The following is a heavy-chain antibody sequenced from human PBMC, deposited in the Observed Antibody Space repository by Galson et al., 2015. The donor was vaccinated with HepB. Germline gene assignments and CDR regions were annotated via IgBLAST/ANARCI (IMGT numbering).Heavy chain of an antibody. V-gene: IGHV3-21*01. CDR3: ARERGGYCSSTSCQSDYYYYYYMDV. D-gene: IGHD2-2*01. CDR2: ISSSSSYI. CDR1: GFTFSSYS. J-gene: IGHJ6*03. Sequence: SLRLSCAASGFTFSSYSMNWVHQAPGKGLEWVSSISSSSSYIYYADSVKGRFTISRDNAKNSLYLQMNSLRAEDTAVYYCARERGGYCSSTSCQSDYYYYYYMDVWGKGTTVTVSS.